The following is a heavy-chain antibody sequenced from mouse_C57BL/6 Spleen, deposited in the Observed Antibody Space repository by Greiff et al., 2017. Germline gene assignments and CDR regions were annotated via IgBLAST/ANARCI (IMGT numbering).Heavy chain of an antibody. V-gene: IGHV1-72*01. CDR3: ARGGIYYDYDVRAMDY. CDR1: GYTFTSYW. D-gene: IGHD2-4*01. J-gene: IGHJ4*01. CDR2: IDPNSGGT. Sequence: QVQLKQPGAELVKPGASVKLSCKASGYTFTSYWMHWVKQRPGRGLEWIGRIDPNSGGTKYNEKFKSKATLTVDKPSSTAYMQLSSLTSEDSAVYYCARGGIYYDYDVRAMDYWGQGTSVTVSS.